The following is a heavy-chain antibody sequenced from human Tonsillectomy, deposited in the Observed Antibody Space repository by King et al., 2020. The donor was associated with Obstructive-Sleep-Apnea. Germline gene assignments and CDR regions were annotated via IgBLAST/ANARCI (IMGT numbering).Heavy chain of an antibody. CDR2: IWYDGSNK. CDR3: AKDKNLYGSSGDETSYFDY. Sequence: VQLVESGGGVVQPGRSLRLSCAASGFTFSSYGMHWVRQAPGTGLEWVAVIWYDGSNKYYADSVKGPFTLARDNSKNTLYLQMNSPRAEDTAVYYCAKDKNLYGSSGDETSYFDYWGQGTLVTVSS. J-gene: IGHJ4*02. V-gene: IGHV3-33*06. CDR1: GFTFSSYG. D-gene: IGHD3-22*01.